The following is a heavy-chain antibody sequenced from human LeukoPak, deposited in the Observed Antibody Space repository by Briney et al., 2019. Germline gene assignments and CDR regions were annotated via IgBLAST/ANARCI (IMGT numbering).Heavy chain of an antibody. CDR2: ISSSSSYI. V-gene: IGHV3-21*01. D-gene: IGHD3-22*01. Sequence: GGSLRLSCAASGFTFSSYSMNWVRQAPGKGLEWVSSISSSSSYIYYADSVKGRFTISRDNAKNSLYLQMNSLRAEDTAVYYCARDLNYYDSSGSDYWGQGTLVTASS. J-gene: IGHJ4*02. CDR3: ARDLNYYDSSGSDY. CDR1: GFTFSSYS.